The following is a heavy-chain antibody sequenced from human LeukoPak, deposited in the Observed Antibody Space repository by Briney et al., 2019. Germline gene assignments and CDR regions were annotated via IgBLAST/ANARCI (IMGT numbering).Heavy chain of an antibody. CDR1: GFTFSSYD. CDR3: ARAMKPNDYGDPPGFDY. Sequence: GGSLRLSCAASGFTFSSYDMHWVRQATGKGLEWVSAIGTAGDTYYPGSVKGRFTISRENAKNSLYLQMNSLRAGDTAVYCCARAMKPNDYGDPPGFDYWGQGTLVTVSS. V-gene: IGHV3-13*01. CDR2: IGTAGDT. D-gene: IGHD4-17*01. J-gene: IGHJ4*02.